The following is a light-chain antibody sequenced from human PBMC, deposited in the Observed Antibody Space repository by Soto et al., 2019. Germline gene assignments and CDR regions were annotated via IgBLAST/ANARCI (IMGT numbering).Light chain of an antibody. V-gene: IGKV1-5*01. CDR2: DAS. J-gene: IGKJ1*01. CDR1: QSISSW. CDR3: QQANSFPWT. Sequence: DIQMTQSPSTLSASVGDRVTITCRASQSISSWLAWYQQKPGKAPKLLIYDASSLESGVPSRFSGSGSGTEFTLTISSLQPEDSATYYCQQANSFPWTFGQGTKVEIK.